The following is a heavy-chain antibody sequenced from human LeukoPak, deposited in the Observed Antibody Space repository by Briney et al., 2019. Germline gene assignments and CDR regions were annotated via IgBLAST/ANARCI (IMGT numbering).Heavy chain of an antibody. CDR2: ISYDGANK. V-gene: IGHV3-30*04. CDR3: ARGVRIAVAGNIDY. Sequence: GGSLRLSCAASGFTFRNYAMHWVRQAPGKGLEWVAVISYDGANKHCADSVKGRFTISRDNSKNTLYMQMNSLRAEDTAVYYCARGVRIAVAGNIDYWGQGTLVTVSS. J-gene: IGHJ4*02. CDR1: GFTFRNYA. D-gene: IGHD6-19*01.